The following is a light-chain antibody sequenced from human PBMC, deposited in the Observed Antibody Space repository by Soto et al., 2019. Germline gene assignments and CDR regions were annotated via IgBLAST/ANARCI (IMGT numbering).Light chain of an antibody. Sequence: ENLLTQSPGTLSLSPGEGATLSCRASQNVDSNYLAWYQQKPGQAPRIIIFGASGRATGIPDRFSGSGSGTDFTLTISSLQSEDFAVYYCQQYYRWPQTFGQGTKVDIK. CDR1: QNVDSNY. CDR2: GAS. V-gene: IGKV3-20*01. J-gene: IGKJ1*01. CDR3: QQYYRWPQT.